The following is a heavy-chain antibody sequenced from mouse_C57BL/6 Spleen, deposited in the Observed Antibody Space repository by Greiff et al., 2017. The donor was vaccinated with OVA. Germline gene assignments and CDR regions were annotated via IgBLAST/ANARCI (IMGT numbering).Heavy chain of an antibody. Sequence: VHVKQSGAELVRPGASVKLSCTASGFNIKDDYMHWVKQRPEQGLEWIGWIDPEIGDTEYASKFQGNATITADPSYNTAYLQLSSLTSEDTAVYYCTTFYGSSPVWFAYWGQGTLVTVSA. J-gene: IGHJ3*01. CDR2: IDPEIGDT. CDR3: TTFYGSSPVWFAY. V-gene: IGHV14-4*01. D-gene: IGHD1-1*01. CDR1: GFNIKDDY.